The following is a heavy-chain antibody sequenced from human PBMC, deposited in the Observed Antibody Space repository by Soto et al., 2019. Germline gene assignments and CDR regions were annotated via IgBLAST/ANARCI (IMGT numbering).Heavy chain of an antibody. Sequence: GGSLRLSCAASGFIVSYNYITWVRQAPGKGLEWVSLIYSGGNTYYTDSVKGRFTISRDNSKNTVYLQMNSLRTGDTAVYYCASKFNYALYDFDIWGQGTMVTVSS. V-gene: IGHV3-66*01. CDR3: ASKFNYALYDFDI. CDR2: IYSGGNT. J-gene: IGHJ3*02. D-gene: IGHD2-2*01. CDR1: GFIVSYNY.